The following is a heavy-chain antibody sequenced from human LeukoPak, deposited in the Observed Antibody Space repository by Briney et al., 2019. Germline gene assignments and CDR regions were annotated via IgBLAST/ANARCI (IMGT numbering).Heavy chain of an antibody. CDR1: GYTFSDYY. CDR3: ARGGSNWNYQYYFDY. Sequence: ASVKVSCKPSGYTFSDYYIHWVRQAPGQGLEWMGWISAYSGTTNYAQKFQGRVTMTTDTSTSTAYMELRGLRSDDTAVYYCARGGSNWNYQYYFDYWGQGTLVTVSS. V-gene: IGHV1-18*01. J-gene: IGHJ4*02. CDR2: ISAYSGTT. D-gene: IGHD1-7*01.